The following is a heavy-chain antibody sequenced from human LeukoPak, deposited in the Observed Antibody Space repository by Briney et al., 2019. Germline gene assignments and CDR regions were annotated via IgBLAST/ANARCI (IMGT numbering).Heavy chain of an antibody. V-gene: IGHV3-53*01. Sequence: GGSLRLSCAASGFTVSSNYMSWVRQAPGKGLEWVSVIYSGGSTYYADSVKGRFTISRDNSKNTLYLQMNSLRAEDTAVYYCARDTSYCSSTSCSYYFDYWGQGTLVTVSS. J-gene: IGHJ4*02. CDR1: GFTVSSNY. D-gene: IGHD2-2*01. CDR2: IYSGGST. CDR3: ARDTSYCSSTSCSYYFDY.